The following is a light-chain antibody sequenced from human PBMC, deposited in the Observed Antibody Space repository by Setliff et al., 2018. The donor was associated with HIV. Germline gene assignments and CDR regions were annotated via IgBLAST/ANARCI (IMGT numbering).Light chain of an antibody. CDR3: CSYSSSSTLYV. CDR2: DVS. J-gene: IGLJ1*01. CDR1: NSDIGAYNY. V-gene: IGLV2-14*03. Sequence: QSVLTQPASGSESPGQSITISCTGTNSDIGAYNYVSWYQQYPGKAPKLMIYDVSNRPSGVSNRFSGSKSGNTASLTISGLQAEDEADYYCCSYSSSSTLYVFGTGTKGTVL.